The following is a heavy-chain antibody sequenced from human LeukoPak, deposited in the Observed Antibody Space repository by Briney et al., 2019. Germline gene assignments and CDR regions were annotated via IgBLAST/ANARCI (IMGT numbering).Heavy chain of an antibody. J-gene: IGHJ5*02. CDR1: GFTFRDYS. CDR2: IRSTGGDT. Sequence: GGSLRLSCAASGFTFRDYSMSWVRQAPGKGLEWVSNIRSTGGDTYYTDSVKGRFTISRDNSKNTLYLEMNSLRAEDTAVYYCAKGGYTTWFDPWGQGTLVTVYS. D-gene: IGHD2-15*01. V-gene: IGHV3-23*01. CDR3: AKGGYTTWFDP.